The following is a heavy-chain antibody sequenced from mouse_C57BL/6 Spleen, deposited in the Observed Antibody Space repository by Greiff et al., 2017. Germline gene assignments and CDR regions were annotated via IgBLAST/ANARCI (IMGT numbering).Heavy chain of an antibody. D-gene: IGHD2-4*01. V-gene: IGHV1-4*01. CDR1: GYTFTSYT. J-gene: IGHJ3*01. Sequence: QVQLQQSGAELARPGASVKMSCKASGYTFTSYTMHWVKQRPGQGLEWIGYINPSSGYTKYNQKFKDKATLTADKSSSTAYMQLSRLTSEDSAVYYCARCDYAWFAYWGQGTLVTVSA. CDR2: INPSSGYT. CDR3: ARCDYAWFAY.